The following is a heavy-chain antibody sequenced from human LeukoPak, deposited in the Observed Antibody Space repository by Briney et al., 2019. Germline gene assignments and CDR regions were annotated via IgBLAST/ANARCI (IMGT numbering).Heavy chain of an antibody. J-gene: IGHJ4*02. CDR3: ARLPMVAATLDY. Sequence: SETLSLTCAVSGYSISSGYYWGWIRQPPGKGLEWIGSIYHSGSTYYNPSLKSRVTISVDTSKNQFSLKLSSVTAADTAVYYCARLPMVAATLDYWGQGTLVTVSS. V-gene: IGHV4-38-2*01. CDR1: GYSISSGYY. D-gene: IGHD2-15*01. CDR2: IYHSGST.